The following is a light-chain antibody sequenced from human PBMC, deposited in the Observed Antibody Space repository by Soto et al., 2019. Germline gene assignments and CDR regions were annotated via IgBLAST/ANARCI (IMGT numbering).Light chain of an antibody. J-gene: IGKJ4*01. CDR1: QSISIY. CDR3: QQSYTSLALT. V-gene: IGKV1-39*01. Sequence: DIQMTQSPSSLSASVGDRVTITCRAGQSISIYLNWYQQKPGRAPKLLVFGAATLPTGVPPRFSGRGSGTNFTLSINSLQPEDFATYYCQQSYTSLALTFGVGTTVE. CDR2: GAA.